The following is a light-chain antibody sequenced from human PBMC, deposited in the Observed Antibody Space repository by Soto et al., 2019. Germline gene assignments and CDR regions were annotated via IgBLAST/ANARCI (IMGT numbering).Light chain of an antibody. J-gene: IGKJ1*01. CDR1: QSINNF. CDR3: QQSFSTPQT. V-gene: IGKV1-39*01. Sequence: DIQMTQSASSLTASLGDRVTITCRASQSINNFLNWYQQKPGQAPKLLMYSATTLLGGVPSRFSGSGSGTDFSLIISSLQPEDFATYYCQQSFSTPQTFGQGTKVDIK. CDR2: SAT.